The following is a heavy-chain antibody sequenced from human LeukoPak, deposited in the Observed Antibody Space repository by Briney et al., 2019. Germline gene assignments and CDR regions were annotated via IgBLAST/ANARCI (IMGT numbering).Heavy chain of an antibody. J-gene: IGHJ6*02. CDR3: ARGRGNQLLYFPNYYYYGMDV. CDR1: GFTFSSYS. CDR2: INHSGST. D-gene: IGHD2-2*02. V-gene: IGHV4-34*01. Sequence: PGGSLRLSCAASGFTFSSYSMNWVRQPPGKGLEWIGEINHSGSTNYNPSLKSRVTISVDTSKNQFSLKLSSVTAADTAVYYCARGRGNQLLYFPNYYYYGMDVWGQGTTVTVSS.